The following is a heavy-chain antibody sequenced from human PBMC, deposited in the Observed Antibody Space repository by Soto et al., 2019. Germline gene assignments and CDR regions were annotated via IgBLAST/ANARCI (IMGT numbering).Heavy chain of an antibody. CDR1: GFTFSAYY. V-gene: IGHV3-11*05. J-gene: IGHJ4*02. CDR2: IGSSATSA. Sequence: QVQLEESGGGLVKPGGSLRLSCAASGFTFSAYYMSWIRQAPGKGLEYISYIGSSATSANYADSVKGRFTISRDNAKNSLYLQMNSLRAEDTAVYYCVRVRGAVTGQYFDYWGQGALVTVSS. CDR3: VRVRGAVTGQYFDY. D-gene: IGHD6-19*01.